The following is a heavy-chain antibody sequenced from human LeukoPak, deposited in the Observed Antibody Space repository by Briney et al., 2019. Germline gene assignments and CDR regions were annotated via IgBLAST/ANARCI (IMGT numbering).Heavy chain of an antibody. V-gene: IGHV3-7*01. CDR2: IKPDGTMK. CDR1: GFDFSSYW. Sequence: GGSLRLSCVASGFDFSSYWMTWVRQAPGKGLEWVANIKPDGTMKHYVDSVKGRFTISRDNAKNTLYLQMNSLRAEDTAVYYCARGNSHSFDYWGKGALVTVSS. J-gene: IGHJ4*02. D-gene: IGHD4-4*01. CDR3: ARGNSHSFDY.